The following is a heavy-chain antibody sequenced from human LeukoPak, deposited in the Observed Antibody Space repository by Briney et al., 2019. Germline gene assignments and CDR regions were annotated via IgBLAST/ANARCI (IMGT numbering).Heavy chain of an antibody. V-gene: IGHV3-21*01. CDR1: GFTFSSYT. J-gene: IGHJ4*02. Sequence: GGSLRLSCAASGFTFSSYTMMWVRQAPGKGLEYVSSIISSSSRIFYADSVKGRFTISRDNAKNSLYLQMNSLRAEDTAVYYCARDREGYCSGGSCSFDYWGQGTLVTVSS. CDR2: IISSSSRI. D-gene: IGHD2-15*01. CDR3: ARDREGYCSGGSCSFDY.